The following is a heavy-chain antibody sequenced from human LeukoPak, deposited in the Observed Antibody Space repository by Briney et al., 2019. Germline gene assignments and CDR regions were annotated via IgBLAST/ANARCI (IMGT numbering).Heavy chain of an antibody. CDR2: MNPNSGNT. D-gene: IGHD4-17*01. CDR1: GYTFTGYY. V-gene: IGHV1-8*03. Sequence: GASVKVSCKASGYTFTGYYMHWVRQATGQGLEWMGWMNPNSGNTGYAQKFQGRVTITRNTSISTAYMELSSLRSEDTAVYYCARGSVTYYYYYYYMDVWGKGTTVTVSS. CDR3: ARGSVTYYYYYYYMDV. J-gene: IGHJ6*03.